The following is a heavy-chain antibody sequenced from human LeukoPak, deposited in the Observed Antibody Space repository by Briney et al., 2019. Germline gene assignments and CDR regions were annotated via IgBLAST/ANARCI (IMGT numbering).Heavy chain of an antibody. CDR1: GFTFSNYE. D-gene: IGHD3-10*01. Sequence: QTGGSLRLSCAASGFTFSNYEMNWVRQAPGKGLEWVSYISISGSTIYYADSVKGRFTISRDNAKNSLYLQMNSLRAEDTAVYYCAREGVLLWFGELAHYYYGMDVWGQGTTVTVSS. J-gene: IGHJ6*02. V-gene: IGHV3-48*03. CDR2: ISISGSTI. CDR3: AREGVLLWFGELAHYYYGMDV.